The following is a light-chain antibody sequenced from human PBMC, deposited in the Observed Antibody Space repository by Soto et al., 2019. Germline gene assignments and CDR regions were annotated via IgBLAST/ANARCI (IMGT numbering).Light chain of an antibody. CDR2: GAS. Sequence: EIVLTQSPDTLSLSPGERATLSCTASQSLSANYLAWYQQRPGQAPRLLIYGASVRATGIPDRFSGNGSGTDFTLTISRLEPEDFSVYYCHQYDNLPRTFGPGTKVDIK. J-gene: IGKJ3*01. V-gene: IGKV3-20*01. CDR3: HQYDNLPRT. CDR1: QSLSANY.